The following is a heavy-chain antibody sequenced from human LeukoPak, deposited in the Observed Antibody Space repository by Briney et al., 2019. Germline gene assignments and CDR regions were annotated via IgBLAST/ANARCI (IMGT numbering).Heavy chain of an antibody. CDR1: GFTVSSNY. D-gene: IGHD5-24*01. Sequence: GGSLRLSCAASGFTVSSNYMSWVRQAPGKGLEWVANIKQDGSKKSYVDSVKGRFTISRDNAKNSLYLQMNSLRAEDTAIYYCTRVGYIDEGIDYWGQGTLVTISS. J-gene: IGHJ4*02. CDR2: IKQDGSKK. CDR3: TRVGYIDEGIDY. V-gene: IGHV3-7*04.